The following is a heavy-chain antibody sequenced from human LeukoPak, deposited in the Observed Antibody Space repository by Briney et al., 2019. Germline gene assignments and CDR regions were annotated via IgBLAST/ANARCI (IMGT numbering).Heavy chain of an antibody. D-gene: IGHD5-12*01. V-gene: IGHV4-59*01. CDR3: AREIRGYSSPFDY. CDR1: GGSISNYY. Sequence: SETLSLTCTISGGSISNYYWSWIRQPPRKGLEWIGYIFYSGSTNYNPSLKSRVTISVDTSKTQFSLKLSSVTAADTAVYYCAREIRGYSSPFDYWGQGTLVTVSS. CDR2: IFYSGST. J-gene: IGHJ4*02.